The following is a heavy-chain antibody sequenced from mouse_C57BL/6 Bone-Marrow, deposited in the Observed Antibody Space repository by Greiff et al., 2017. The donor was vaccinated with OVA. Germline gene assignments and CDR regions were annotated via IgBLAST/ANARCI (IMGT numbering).Heavy chain of an antibody. D-gene: IGHD1-1*01. CDR3: TTRFYYYGSSLYYFDC. V-gene: IGHV14-4*01. Sequence: EVQLQQSGAELVRPGASVKLSCTASGFNIKDDYMHWVKQRPEQGLEWIGWIDPENGDTEYASKFQGKATITADTSSNTAYLQLSSLTSEDTAVYYCTTRFYYYGSSLYYFDCWGQGTTLTVSS. J-gene: IGHJ2*01. CDR1: GFNIKDDY. CDR2: IDPENGDT.